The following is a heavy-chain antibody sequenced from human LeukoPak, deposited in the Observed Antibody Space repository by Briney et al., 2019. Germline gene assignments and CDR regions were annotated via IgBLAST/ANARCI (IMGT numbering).Heavy chain of an antibody. CDR3: AKEGAQN. D-gene: IGHD4/OR15-4a*01. CDR1: GFTFSSYG. V-gene: IGHV3-30*18. Sequence: GGSLRLSCAASGFTFSSYGMHWVRQAPGKGLEWVAVISYDGSNKYYADSVKGRFTISRDNSKNTLYLQMNSLRAEDTAVYYCAKEGAQNWGQGTPVTVSS. CDR2: ISYDGSNK. J-gene: IGHJ4*02.